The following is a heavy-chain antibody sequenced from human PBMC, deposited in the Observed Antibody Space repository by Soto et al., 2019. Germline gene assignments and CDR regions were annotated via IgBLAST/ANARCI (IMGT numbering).Heavy chain of an antibody. CDR1: GGSFSGYY. CDR2: INHSGST. J-gene: IGHJ4*02. CDR3: ASRSGGDVIFFDY. Sequence: SETLSLTCAVYGGSFSGYYWSWIRQPPGKGLEWIGEINHSGSTNYNPSLKSRVTISVDTSKNQFSLKLSSVTAADTAVYYCASRSGGDVIFFDYWGQGTLVTVSS. D-gene: IGHD2-21*02. V-gene: IGHV4-34*01.